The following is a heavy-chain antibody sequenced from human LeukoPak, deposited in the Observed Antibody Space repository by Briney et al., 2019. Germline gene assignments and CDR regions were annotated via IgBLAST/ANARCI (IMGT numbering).Heavy chain of an antibody. CDR1: GFTFSSYG. Sequence: GGSLRLSCAASGFTFSSYGMHWVRQAPGKGLEWVAVISYDGSNKYYADSVKGRFTISRDNSKNTLYLQMSSLRAEDTAVYYCANSPSSSWYGRFDYWGQGTLVTVSS. V-gene: IGHV3-30*18. CDR3: ANSPSSSWYGRFDY. J-gene: IGHJ4*02. CDR2: ISYDGSNK. D-gene: IGHD6-13*01.